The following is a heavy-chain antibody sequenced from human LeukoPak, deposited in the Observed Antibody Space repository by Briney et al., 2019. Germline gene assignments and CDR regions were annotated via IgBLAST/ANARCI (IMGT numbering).Heavy chain of an antibody. J-gene: IGHJ4*02. V-gene: IGHV1-2*04. CDR1: GYTFTGYY. CDR2: INPNSGGT. Sequence: ASVKVSCKASGYTFTGYYMHWVQQAPGQGLEWMGWINPNSGGTNYAQKFQGWVTMTRGTSISTAYMELSRLRSDDTAVYYCAREEQHYYYGSGSYLDYWGQGTLVSVSS. D-gene: IGHD3-10*01. CDR3: AREEQHYYYGSGSYLDY.